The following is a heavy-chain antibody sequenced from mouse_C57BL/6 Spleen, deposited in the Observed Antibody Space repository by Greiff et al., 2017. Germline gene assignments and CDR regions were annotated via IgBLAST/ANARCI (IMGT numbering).Heavy chain of an antibody. Sequence: EVQLQESGPELVKPGASVKISCKASGYSFTGYYMNWVKQSPERSLEWIGEINPSTGGTTYNQKFKATATLTVDKSSSTACMQLKSLTSEDSADYDCARWSDDYDGYAMDYWGQGTTVTVSS. CDR1: GYSFTGYY. J-gene: IGHJ4*01. D-gene: IGHD2-4*01. V-gene: IGHV1-42*01. CDR2: INPSTGGT. CDR3: ARWSDDYDGYAMDY.